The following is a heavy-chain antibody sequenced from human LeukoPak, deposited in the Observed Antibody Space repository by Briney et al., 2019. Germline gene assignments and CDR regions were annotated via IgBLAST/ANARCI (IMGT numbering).Heavy chain of an antibody. CDR1: GDSFSSNSAA. V-gene: IGHV6-1*01. J-gene: IGHJ4*02. Sequence: SQTLSLTCAISGDSFSSNSAAWIWIRQSPSRGLEWLGRTYYRSKWYTEYAVSVKSRITINPDTSKNQFSLQLSSVNPEDTAVFSCASLGRESNNWGKGPLVTVS. D-gene: IGHD7-27*01. CDR3: ASLGRESNN. CDR2: TYYRSKWYT.